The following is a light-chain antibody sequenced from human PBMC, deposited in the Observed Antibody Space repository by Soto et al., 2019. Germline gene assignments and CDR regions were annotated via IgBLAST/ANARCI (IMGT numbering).Light chain of an antibody. V-gene: IGLV2-11*01. CDR1: SSDVGAYNS. CDR3: SSYAGRYGVV. CDR2: DVN. Sequence: QSALTQPRSVSESPGQSVTISCTGTSSDVGAYNSVSWYQQNPGKAPKLMIYDVNKRPSGVPDRFSASRSGNTASLTISGLQAEDEADYYCSSYAGRYGVVFGGGTKVTVL. J-gene: IGLJ2*01.